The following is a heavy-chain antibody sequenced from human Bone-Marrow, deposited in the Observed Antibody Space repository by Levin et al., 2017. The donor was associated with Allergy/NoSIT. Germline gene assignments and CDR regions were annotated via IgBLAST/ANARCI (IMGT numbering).Heavy chain of an antibody. Sequence: PGGSLRLSCEASGFVFSNFWMHWVRQAPGKGLVWVSRIKSDGSGTTYADSVKGRFTVTRDNARNTVYLQMNSLRVEDTAVYYCVRERGYDHDYWGEGALVSVSS. J-gene: IGHJ4*02. CDR2: IKSDGSGT. D-gene: IGHD5-12*01. CDR3: VRERGYDHDY. CDR1: GFVFSNFW. V-gene: IGHV3-74*03.